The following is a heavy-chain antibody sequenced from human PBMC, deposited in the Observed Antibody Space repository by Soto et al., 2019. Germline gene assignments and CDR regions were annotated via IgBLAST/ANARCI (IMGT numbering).Heavy chain of an antibody. CDR3: AKVSFRGADYYYYGMDV. CDR1: GFTFSSYA. CDR2: ISGSGGST. V-gene: IGHV3-23*01. J-gene: IGHJ6*02. Sequence: GGSLRLSCAASGFTFSSYAMIWVRQAPGKGLEWVSAISGSGGSTYYADSVKGRFTISRDNSKNTLYLQMNSLRAEDTAVYYCAKVSFRGADYYYYGMDVWGQGTTVTVSS.